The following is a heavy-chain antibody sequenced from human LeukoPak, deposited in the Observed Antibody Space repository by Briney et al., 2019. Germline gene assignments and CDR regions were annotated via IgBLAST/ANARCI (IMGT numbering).Heavy chain of an antibody. J-gene: IGHJ4*02. Sequence: PGGSLRLSCAASGFTFSSYAMSWVRQAPGKGLEWVANIKQDGSEKYYVDSVKGRFTISRDNAKNSLYLQMNSLRAEDTAVYYCARGSVCFFDWGQGTLVTVSS. CDR3: ARGSVCFFD. D-gene: IGHD3-16*01. V-gene: IGHV3-7*04. CDR2: IKQDGSEK. CDR1: GFTFSSYA.